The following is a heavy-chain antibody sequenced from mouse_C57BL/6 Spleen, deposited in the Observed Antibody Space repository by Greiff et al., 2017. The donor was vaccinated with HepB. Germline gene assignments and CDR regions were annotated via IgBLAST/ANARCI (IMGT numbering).Heavy chain of an antibody. J-gene: IGHJ1*03. CDR3: ARSYYGSSREYFDV. Sequence: VQLQQSGAELVRPGSSVKLSCKASGYTFTSYWMHWVKQRPIQGLEWIGNIDPSDSETHYNQKFKDKATLTVDKSSSTAYMQLSSLTSEDSAVYYCARSYYGSSREYFDVWGTGTTVTVSS. V-gene: IGHV1-52*01. CDR2: IDPSDSET. D-gene: IGHD1-1*01. CDR1: GYTFTSYW.